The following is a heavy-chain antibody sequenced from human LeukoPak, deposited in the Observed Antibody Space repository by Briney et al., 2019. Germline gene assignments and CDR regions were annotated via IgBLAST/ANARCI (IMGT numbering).Heavy chain of an antibody. D-gene: IGHD2-2*01. CDR2: ISGSGGST. V-gene: IGHV3-23*01. Sequence: GGSLRLSCAASGFTFSSYAMSWVRQAPGKGLEWVSAISGSGGSTYYADSVKGRFTISRDNSKNTLYLQMNSLRAEDTAVYYCAKYCSSTSCYGGDHWGQGTLVTVSS. J-gene: IGHJ4*02. CDR3: AKYCSSTSCYGGDH. CDR1: GFTFSSYA.